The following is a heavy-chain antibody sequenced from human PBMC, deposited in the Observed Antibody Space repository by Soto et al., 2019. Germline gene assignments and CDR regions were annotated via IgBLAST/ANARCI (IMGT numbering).Heavy chain of an antibody. Sequence: PGESLKISCKGSGYSFTSNWIGWVRQTPGKGLEWMGLIYPGDSDTRYSPSFQGQVAMSVDKSINTAYLQWRSLEASDSGMYYCARLEAAAAVYYDYWGQGTLLTVSS. CDR2: IYPGDSDT. J-gene: IGHJ4*01. V-gene: IGHV5-51*01. D-gene: IGHD6-13*01. CDR1: GYSFTSNW. CDR3: ARLEAAAAVYYDY.